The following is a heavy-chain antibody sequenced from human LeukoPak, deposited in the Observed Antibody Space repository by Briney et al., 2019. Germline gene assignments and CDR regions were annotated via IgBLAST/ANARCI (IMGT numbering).Heavy chain of an antibody. J-gene: IGHJ4*02. CDR2: ISWNSGSI. CDR3: AKDTVPGWFGELLDRSYFDY. CDR1: GFTFDDYA. V-gene: IGHV3-9*01. D-gene: IGHD3-10*01. Sequence: TGGSLRLSCAASGFTFDDYAMHWVRQAPGKGLEWVSGISWNSGSIGYADSVKGRFTISRDNAKNSLYLQMNSLRAEDTALYYCAKDTVPGWFGELLDRSYFDYWGQGTLVTVSS.